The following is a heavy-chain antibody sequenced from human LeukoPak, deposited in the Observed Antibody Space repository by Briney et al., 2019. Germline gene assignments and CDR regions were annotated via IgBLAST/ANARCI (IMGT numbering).Heavy chain of an antibody. Sequence: GASVKVSCKASGYTFSGYYIHWVRQVPGQGLEWMGWINPNSGATSYAQKFQGGVTLTRDTSITTFYMEVSRLRSDDTAVYFCARHNWNDVVSALDYWGQGTLVTVSS. V-gene: IGHV1-2*02. CDR2: INPNSGAT. CDR3: ARHNWNDVVSALDY. CDR1: GYTFSGYY. J-gene: IGHJ4*02. D-gene: IGHD1-1*01.